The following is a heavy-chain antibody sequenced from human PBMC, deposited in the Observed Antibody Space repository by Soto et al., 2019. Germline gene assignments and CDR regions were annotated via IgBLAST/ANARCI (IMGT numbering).Heavy chain of an antibody. V-gene: IGHV4-34*01. CDR1: GGSLIGYY. D-gene: IGHD3-9*01. CDR3: ARGARYFDWLLVASRWYFDY. Sequence: WEPLSLTCAVSGGSLIGYYWSWIRPPPGKGLEWIGEINHSGSTNYNPSLKSRVTISVDTSKDQFSLKLSSVTAADTAVYYCARGARYFDWLLVASRWYFDYWGQGTLVTVSS. CDR2: INHSGST. J-gene: IGHJ4*02.